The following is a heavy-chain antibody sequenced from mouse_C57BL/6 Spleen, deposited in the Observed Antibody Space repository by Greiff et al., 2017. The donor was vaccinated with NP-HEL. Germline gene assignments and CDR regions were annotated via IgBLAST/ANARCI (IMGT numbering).Heavy chain of an antibody. CDR1: GYAFTNYL. Sequence: QVQLQQSGAELVRPGTSVKVSCKASGYAFTNYLIEWVKQRPGQGLEWIGVINPGSGGTNYNEKFKGKATLTADKSSSTAYMQLSSLTSEDSAVDFCARGFYGSRSYAMDYWGQGTSVTVSS. CDR3: ARGFYGSRSYAMDY. J-gene: IGHJ4*01. V-gene: IGHV1-54*01. D-gene: IGHD1-1*01. CDR2: INPGSGGT.